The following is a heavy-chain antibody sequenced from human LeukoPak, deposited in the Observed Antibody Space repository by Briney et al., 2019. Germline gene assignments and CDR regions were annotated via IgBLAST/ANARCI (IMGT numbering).Heavy chain of an antibody. CDR1: GATFSSYA. Sequence: ASVNLSCKASGATFSSYAISWVRQAPGQGLEWMGGIIPIFGTANYAQRFQGRVTITADESTSTAYMELSSLRSEDTAVYYCARDGTYYCGSGTPGAFDIWGQGTMVTVSS. CDR2: IIPIFGTA. CDR3: ARDGTYYCGSGTPGAFDI. V-gene: IGHV1-69*13. D-gene: IGHD3-10*01. J-gene: IGHJ3*02.